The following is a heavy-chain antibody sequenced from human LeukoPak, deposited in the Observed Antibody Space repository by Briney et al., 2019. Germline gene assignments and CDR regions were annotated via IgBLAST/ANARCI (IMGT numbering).Heavy chain of an antibody. D-gene: IGHD5-24*01. CDR3: ARGVDGTTPPYYFDY. CDR1: GGSFSGYY. CDR2: INHSGST. Sequence: SETLSLTCAVYGGSFSGYYWSWIRQPPGKGLEWIGEINHSGSTNYNPSLTSRVTISVDTSKNQFSLKLSSVTAADTAVYYCARGVDGTTPPYYFDYWGQGTLVTVSS. J-gene: IGHJ4*02. V-gene: IGHV4-34*01.